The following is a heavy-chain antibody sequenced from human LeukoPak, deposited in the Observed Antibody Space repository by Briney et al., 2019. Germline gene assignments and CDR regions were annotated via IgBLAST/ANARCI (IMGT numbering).Heavy chain of an antibody. CDR3: TTDVGGYSSSSVVAFDI. CDR2: IKSKTDGGTT. V-gene: IGHV3-15*01. CDR1: GFTFSNAW. Sequence: GGSLRLSCAASGFTFSNAWMSWVRQAPGKGLEWVGRIKSKTDGGTTDYAAPVKGRFTISRDDSKNTLYLQMNSLKTEDTAVYYCTTDVGGYSSSSVVAFDIWGQGTMVTVSS. D-gene: IGHD6-13*01. J-gene: IGHJ3*02.